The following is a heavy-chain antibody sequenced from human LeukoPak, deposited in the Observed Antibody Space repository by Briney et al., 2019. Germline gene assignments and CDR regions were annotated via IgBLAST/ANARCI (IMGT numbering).Heavy chain of an antibody. Sequence: SETLSLTCTVSGGSISSSSYYWGWIRQPPGKGLEWIGSIYYSGSTYYNPSLKSRVTISVDTSKNQFSLKLSSVTAADTAVYYCARSATYYDFWSGYSGTYYFDYWGQGTLVTVSS. D-gene: IGHD3-3*01. J-gene: IGHJ4*02. CDR1: GGSISSSSYY. V-gene: IGHV4-39*07. CDR3: ARSATYYDFWSGYSGTYYFDY. CDR2: IYYSGST.